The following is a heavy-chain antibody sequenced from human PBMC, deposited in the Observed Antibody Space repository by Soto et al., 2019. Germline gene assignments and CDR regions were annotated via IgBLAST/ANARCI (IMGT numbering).Heavy chain of an antibody. CDR3: ASGGGSGRNYYYGMDV. CDR1: GGSISSGGYY. D-gene: IGHD3-10*01. Sequence: QVQLQESGPGLVKPSQTLSLTCTVSGGSISSGGYYWSWIRQHPGKGLEWIGYIYYSGSTYYNPHLKSRVTISVDTSKNQFSLKLSSVTAADTAVYYCASGGGSGRNYYYGMDVWGQGTTVTVSS. V-gene: IGHV4-31*03. CDR2: IYYSGST. J-gene: IGHJ6*02.